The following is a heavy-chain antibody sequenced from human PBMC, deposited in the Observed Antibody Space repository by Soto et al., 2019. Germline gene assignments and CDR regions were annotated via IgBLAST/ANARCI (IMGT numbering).Heavy chain of an antibody. V-gene: IGHV4-34*08. CDR1: GGTSRAYH. D-gene: IGHD1-20*01. J-gene: IGHJ2*01. CDR2: FSYSGSL. Sequence: LQQWGSGVLKPSDTLSLNCSVYGGTSRAYHWSWIRQSPGEGLEWIGEFSYSGSLNYNPSLKRRVAVSLDTSTDHFSLTMTSVTAADTGVYFCAGGPRYLSFALWGRGTLVTVSS. CDR3: AGGPRYLSFAL.